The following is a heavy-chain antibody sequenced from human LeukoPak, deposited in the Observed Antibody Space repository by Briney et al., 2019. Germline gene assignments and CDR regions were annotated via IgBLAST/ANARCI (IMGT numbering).Heavy chain of an antibody. CDR3: AKARRIAVAGHTGADY. D-gene: IGHD6-19*01. CDR1: GFTFSSYG. J-gene: IGHJ4*02. V-gene: IGHV3-30*18. Sequence: GGSLRLSCAASGFTFSSYGMHWVRQAPGKGLEWVAVISYDGSNKYYADSVKGRFTISRDNSKNMLYLQMNSLRAEDTAVYYCAKARRIAVAGHTGADYWGQGTLVTVSS. CDR2: ISYDGSNK.